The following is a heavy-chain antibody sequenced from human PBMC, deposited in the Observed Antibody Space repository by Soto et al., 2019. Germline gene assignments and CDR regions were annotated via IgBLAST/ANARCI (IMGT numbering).Heavy chain of an antibody. D-gene: IGHD5-12*01. CDR3: ATSYTPPNSGYEYYYYYYGMDV. J-gene: IGHJ6*02. CDR2: ISYGGSTK. Sequence: GGSLRLSCAASGFTFSGYGMHWVRQAPGKGLEWVAGISYGGSTKYYADSVKGGFTIFRDNAKNTLYLQMNSLRAADTAVYYCATSYTPPNSGYEYYYYYYGMDVWGQGTTVTVSS. V-gene: IGHV3-30*03. CDR1: GFTFSGYG.